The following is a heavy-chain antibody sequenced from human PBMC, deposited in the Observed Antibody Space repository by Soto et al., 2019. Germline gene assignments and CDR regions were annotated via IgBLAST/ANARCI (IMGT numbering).Heavy chain of an antibody. V-gene: IGHV1-18*01. CDR2: INPYNGNT. Sequence: QVQLVQSGAEVKKPGASVKVSCKASGYTFTSYSISWVRQAPGQGLEWMGWINPYNGNTNYAQKLQGIVTMTTDTSTSTAYMELRSLRSDDTAVYYCARDLAAAGPFDYWGQGTLVTVSS. D-gene: IGHD6-13*01. CDR1: GYTFTSYS. CDR3: ARDLAAAGPFDY. J-gene: IGHJ4*02.